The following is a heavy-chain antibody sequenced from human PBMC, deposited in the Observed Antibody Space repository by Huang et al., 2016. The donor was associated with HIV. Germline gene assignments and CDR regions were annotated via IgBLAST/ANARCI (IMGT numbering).Heavy chain of an antibody. V-gene: IGHV1-18*01. CDR2: ISPDSGDT. D-gene: IGHD2-21*02. CDR3: ARVAYDCGGDRCYYNFFDY. J-gene: IGHJ4*02. Sequence: QGQLVQSGAEVKKPGASVKVSCMASGYTFSTYGITWVRQAPGQGLESMGWISPDSGDTKYSQKFQGRVAMTTDTSTRTAYMELRGLRSDDTAVYFCARVAYDCGGDRCYYNFFDYWGQGTLVTVSS. CDR1: GYTFSTYG.